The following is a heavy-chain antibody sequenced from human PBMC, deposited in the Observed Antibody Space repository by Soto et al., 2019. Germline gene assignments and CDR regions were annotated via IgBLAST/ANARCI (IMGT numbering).Heavy chain of an antibody. J-gene: IGHJ6*02. V-gene: IGHV1-46*01. CDR3: ARGGGYYYHGMDV. CDR2: INPSGGTT. Sequence: GASVKVSCKASGYTFICQYIHWVRRAPGQGPEWMGIINPSGGTTSYAQKFQGRVTMTTDTSTSTVYMDLSSLRSEDTAVYYCARGGGYYYHGMDVWGQGTTVTVYS. CDR1: GYTFICQY.